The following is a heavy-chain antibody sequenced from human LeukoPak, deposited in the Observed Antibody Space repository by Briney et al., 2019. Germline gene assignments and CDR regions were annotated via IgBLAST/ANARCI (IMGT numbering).Heavy chain of an antibody. CDR2: IYTSGST. J-gene: IGHJ3*02. V-gene: IGHV4-61*02. CDR3: ARAWTTSGDAFDI. CDR1: GGSISSGSYY. Sequence: SETLSLTCSVSGGSISSGSYYWSWIRQPAGKGLEWIGRIYTSGSTNYNPSLKSRVTISVDTSKNQFSLKLSSVTAADTAVYYCARAWTTSGDAFDIWGQGTMVTVSS. D-gene: IGHD4-17*01.